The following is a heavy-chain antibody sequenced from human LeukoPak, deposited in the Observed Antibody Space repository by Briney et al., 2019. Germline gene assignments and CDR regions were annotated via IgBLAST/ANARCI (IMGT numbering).Heavy chain of an antibody. CDR3: AKSPSRGKVSAAVRYFDY. D-gene: IGHD6-13*01. CDR1: GFTFSSYA. CDR2: ISGSGGST. V-gene: IGHV3-23*01. J-gene: IGHJ4*02. Sequence: GGSLRLSCAASGFTFSSYAMSWVRQAPGKGLEWVSGISGSGGSTYSADSVKGRFTISRDNAKNTLSLQMKSLRAEDAAMYYCAKSPSRGKVSAAVRYFDYWGQGTLVTVSS.